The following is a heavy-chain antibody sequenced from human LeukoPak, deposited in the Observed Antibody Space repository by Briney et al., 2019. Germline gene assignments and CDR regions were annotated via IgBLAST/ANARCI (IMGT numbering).Heavy chain of an antibody. J-gene: IGHJ6*02. CDR1: GYTFTGYY. D-gene: IGHD3-10*02. Sequence: GASVKVSCKASGYTFTGYYMHWVRQAPGQGLEWMGWINPNSGGTNYAQKFQGRVTMTRDTSISTAYMELSRLRSDDTAAYYCARVFRPLFGELYGMDVWGQGTTVTVYS. CDR3: ARVFRPLFGELYGMDV. V-gene: IGHV1-2*02. CDR2: INPNSGGT.